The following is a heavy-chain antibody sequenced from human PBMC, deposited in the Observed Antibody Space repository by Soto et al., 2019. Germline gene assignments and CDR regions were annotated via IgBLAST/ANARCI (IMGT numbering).Heavy chain of an antibody. V-gene: IGHV1-46*01. CDR2: INPSGGST. D-gene: IGHD4-17*01. Sequence: ASEKVSWKASGYTFTSYYMHWVRQAPGQGLEWMGIINPSGGSTSYAQKFQGRVTMTRDTSTSTVYMELSSLRSEDTAVYYCARDPMTTVPDYYYGMDVWGQGTTVTVSS. CDR3: ARDPMTTVPDYYYGMDV. J-gene: IGHJ6*02. CDR1: GYTFTSYY.